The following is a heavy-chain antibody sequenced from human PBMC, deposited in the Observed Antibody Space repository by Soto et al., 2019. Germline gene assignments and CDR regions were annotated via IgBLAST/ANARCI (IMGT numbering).Heavy chain of an antibody. CDR1: GGSISSGGYY. CDR2: IYYSGST. V-gene: IGHV4-31*03. Sequence: SETLSLTCTVSGGSISSGGYYWSWIRQHPGKGLEWIGYIYYSGSTYYNPSLKSRVTISVDTSKNQFSLKLSSVTAADTAVYYCARFYIYDYSTSPYFDYRGQGTLVTVSS. D-gene: IGHD4-4*01. J-gene: IGHJ4*02. CDR3: ARFYIYDYSTSPYFDY.